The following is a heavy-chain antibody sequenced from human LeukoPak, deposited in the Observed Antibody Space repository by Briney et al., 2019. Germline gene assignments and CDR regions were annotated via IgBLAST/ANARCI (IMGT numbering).Heavy chain of an antibody. CDR3: ASGPKTLGYCSGGSCLDYFDY. CDR1: GFTFSSYG. CDR2: IRYDGSNK. J-gene: IGHJ4*02. V-gene: IGHV3-30*02. D-gene: IGHD2-15*01. Sequence: PGGSLRLSCAASGFTFSSYGMHWVRQAPGKGLEWVAFIRYDGSNKYYADSVKGRFTISRDNSKNTLYLQMNSLRAEDTAVYYCASGPKTLGYCSGGSCLDYFDYWGQGTLVTVSS.